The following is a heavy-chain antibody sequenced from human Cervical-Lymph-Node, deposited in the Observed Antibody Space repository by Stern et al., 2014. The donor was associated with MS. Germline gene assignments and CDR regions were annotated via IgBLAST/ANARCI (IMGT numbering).Heavy chain of an antibody. D-gene: IGHD1-1*01. CDR3: ARGDDKTSYDY. Sequence: VQLVESGAEVKKPGASVKVSCKASGYTFTNNGINWVRLAPGQGPEWMGWVSTYNGNTKYAQKLRGRVTMTTDTSTSTAYMELRSLRSDDTAVYYCARGDDKTSYDYWGQGTLVTVSS. V-gene: IGHV1-18*01. J-gene: IGHJ4*02. CDR1: GYTFTNNG. CDR2: VSTYNGNT.